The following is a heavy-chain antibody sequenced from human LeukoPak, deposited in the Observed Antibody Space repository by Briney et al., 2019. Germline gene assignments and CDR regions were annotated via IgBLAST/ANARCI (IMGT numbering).Heavy chain of an antibody. CDR1: GYTFSSYD. V-gene: IGHV1-18*01. D-gene: IGHD6-19*01. J-gene: IGHJ4*02. Sequence: ASVKVSCKPSGYTFSSYDITWVRQAPGQGLEWMGWISTYSGNTNYAQNLQGRVTMTTDTSTSTAYMELRSLSSDDTAMYYCTRLDLSGSDYWGQGTLVTVSS. CDR2: ISTYSGNT. CDR3: TRLDLSGSDY.